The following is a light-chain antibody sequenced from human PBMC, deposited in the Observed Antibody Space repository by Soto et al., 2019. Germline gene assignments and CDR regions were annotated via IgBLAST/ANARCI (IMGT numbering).Light chain of an antibody. J-gene: IGKJ5*01. Sequence: EIVLTQSPGTLSLSPGERATLSCRASQSVSSNFLAWYQQKSGQAPRLLIYVASSRATGIPGRFSGSGSGTDFNLTISRLEPEDLAVYYCQQYASSPITLGQGTRLEIK. CDR3: QQYASSPIT. CDR1: QSVSSNF. V-gene: IGKV3-20*01. CDR2: VAS.